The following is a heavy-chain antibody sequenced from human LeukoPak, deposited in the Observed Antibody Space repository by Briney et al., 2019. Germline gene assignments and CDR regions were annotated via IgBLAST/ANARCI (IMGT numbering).Heavy chain of an antibody. D-gene: IGHD3-22*01. CDR1: GYTFTGYY. CDR3: ARGEAYYDSSGLFDY. Sequence: ASVKVSCKASGYTFTGYYMHWVRQAPGQGLEWMGWINPNSGGTNYAQKFQGRVTMTRDTSISTAYRELGRLRSDDTAVYYCARGEAYYDSSGLFDYWGQGTLVTVSS. J-gene: IGHJ4*02. CDR2: INPNSGGT. V-gene: IGHV1-2*02.